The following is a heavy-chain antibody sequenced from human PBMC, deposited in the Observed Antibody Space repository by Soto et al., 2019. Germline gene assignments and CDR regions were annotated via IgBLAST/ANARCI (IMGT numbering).Heavy chain of an antibody. CDR2: IKSKTEGGTP. V-gene: IGHV3-15*01. Sequence: EVQLEESGGGLVKPGGSLRLSCVASELTLTNAWMSWVRQAPGKGLEWVGRIKSKTEGGTPDYAALVKGRFTLSRDDSKNTLFLHMNSLMTEVPAVYCWTNLKLGFGDSPYWGQGTLVTVSS. D-gene: IGHD3-22*01. CDR3: TNLKLGFGDSPY. CDR1: ELTLTNAW. J-gene: IGHJ4*02.